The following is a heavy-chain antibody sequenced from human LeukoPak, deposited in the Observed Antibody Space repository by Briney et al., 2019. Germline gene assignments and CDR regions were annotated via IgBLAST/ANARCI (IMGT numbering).Heavy chain of an antibody. V-gene: IGHV4-59*01. J-gene: IGHJ3*02. CDR1: GGSISSYY. CDR2: IYYSGST. CDR3: ARHGSGIAVAARAFDI. Sequence: SETLSLTCTVSGGSISSYYWSWIRQPPGKGLEWIGYIYYSGSTNYNPSFKSRVTISVDTSKNQFSLKLSSVTAADTAVYYCARHGSGIAVAARAFDIWGQGTMVTVSS. D-gene: IGHD6-19*01.